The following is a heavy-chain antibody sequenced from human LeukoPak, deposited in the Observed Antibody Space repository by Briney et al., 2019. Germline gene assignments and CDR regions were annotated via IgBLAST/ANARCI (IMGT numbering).Heavy chain of an antibody. J-gene: IGHJ4*02. CDR2: INHSGST. V-gene: IGHV4-34*01. Sequence: SETLSLTCAVYGGSFSGYYWSWIRQPPGKGLEWIGEINHSGSTNYNPSLKSRVTISVDTSKNQFSLKLSSVTAADTAVYYCARHQWGYCSSTSCYVDYWGQGTLVTVSS. CDR1: GGSFSGYY. D-gene: IGHD2-2*01. CDR3: ARHQWGYCSSTSCYVDY.